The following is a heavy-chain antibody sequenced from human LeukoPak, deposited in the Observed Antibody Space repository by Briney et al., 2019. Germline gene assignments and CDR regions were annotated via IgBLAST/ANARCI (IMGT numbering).Heavy chain of an antibody. CDR2: INPNSGGT. D-gene: IGHD3-22*01. CDR1: GYTFTFYY. Sequence: ASVTVSFTASGYTFTFYYLHWVRQAPGQGHEWMGWINPNSGGTHYAQIFQDRVTITRDTSINTAYMEVSRLRSYDTAVYYCARTFTTASCDYWGQGTLVTVSS. CDR3: ARTFTTASCDY. V-gene: IGHV1-2*02. J-gene: IGHJ4*02.